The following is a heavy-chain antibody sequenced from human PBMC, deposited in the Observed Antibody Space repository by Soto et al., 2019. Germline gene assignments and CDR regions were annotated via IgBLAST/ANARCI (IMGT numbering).Heavy chain of an antibody. CDR2: IYHSGST. J-gene: IGHJ5*02. V-gene: IGHV4-30-2*01. D-gene: IGHD1-26*01. CDR1: GGSISSGGYS. Sequence: PSETLSLTCAVSGGSISSGGYSWSWIRQPPGKGLEWIGYIYHSGSTYYNPSLKSRVTISVDRSKNQFSLKLSSVTAADTAVYYCARGGYSGSYNWFDPWGQGTLATVSS. CDR3: ARGGYSGSYNWFDP.